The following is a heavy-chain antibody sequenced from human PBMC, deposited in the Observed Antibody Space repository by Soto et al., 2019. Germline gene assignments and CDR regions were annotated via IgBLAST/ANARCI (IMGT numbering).Heavy chain of an antibody. CDR3: ASLSDY. V-gene: IGHV5-10-1*01. CDR2: IDPSDSKT. CDR1: GYSFPTYW. Sequence: PGESLKISCRASGYSFPTYWISWVRQMPGKGLEWMGRIDPSDSKTYYSPSFQGNVTISADKSTSTAYLQLNNLKDSDTAMYYCASLSDYWGQGPQVTVPS. J-gene: IGHJ4*02.